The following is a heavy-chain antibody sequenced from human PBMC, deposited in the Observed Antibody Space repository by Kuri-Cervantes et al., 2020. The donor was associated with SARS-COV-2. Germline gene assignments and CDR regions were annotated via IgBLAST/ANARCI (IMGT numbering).Heavy chain of an antibody. CDR1: GFTFSSYG. D-gene: IGHD2-15*01. CDR3: ARDGVGGYCSGGSCYEDDAFDI. Sequence: GESLKISYAASGFTFSSYGMHWVRQAPGKGLEWVAVISYDGSNKYYADSVKGRFTISRDNAKNSLYLQMNSLRAEDTAVYYCARDGVGGYCSGGSCYEDDAFDIWGQGTMVTVSS. V-gene: IGHV3-30*03. CDR2: ISYDGSNK. J-gene: IGHJ3*02.